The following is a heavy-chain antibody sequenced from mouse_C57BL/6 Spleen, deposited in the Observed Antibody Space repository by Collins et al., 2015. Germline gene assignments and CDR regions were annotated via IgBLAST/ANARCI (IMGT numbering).Heavy chain of an antibody. CDR3: AREGLRMDY. CDR1: LHFTDYY. Sequence: QVQLKQSGAELVRAWGFSEAVLQGFWLHFTDYYINWVKQRPGQGLEWIARIYPGTGNSYYSEKFKGKATLTAEKSSSTAYMQLSSLTSEDSAVYFCAREGLRMDYWGQGTSVTVSS. J-gene: IGHJ4*01. V-gene: IGHV1-76*01. CDR2: IYPGTGNS.